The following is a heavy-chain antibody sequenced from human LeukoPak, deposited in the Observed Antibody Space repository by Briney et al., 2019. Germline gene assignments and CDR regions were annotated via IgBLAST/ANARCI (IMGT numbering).Heavy chain of an antibody. J-gene: IGHJ4*02. Sequence: SKTLSLTCTVSGASISSYYWCWIRQPPGKGLEWIGYFSSSGNTNYNPSLKSRVTISVDTSKNQLSLKLSSVTAADTAVYYCATDSSGYFYFDYWGQGALVTVSS. CDR1: GASISSYY. V-gene: IGHV4-59*01. D-gene: IGHD3-22*01. CDR2: FSSSGNT. CDR3: ATDSSGYFYFDY.